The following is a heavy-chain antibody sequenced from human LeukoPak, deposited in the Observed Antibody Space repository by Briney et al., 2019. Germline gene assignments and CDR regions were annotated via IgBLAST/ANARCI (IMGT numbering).Heavy chain of an antibody. CDR1: GGSISSSSYY. V-gene: IGHV4-39*07. CDR2: IYYSGST. J-gene: IGHJ4*02. Sequence: SETLSLTCTVSGGSISSSSYYWGWIRQPPGKGLEWIGSIYYSGSTYYNPSLKSRVTISVDTSKNQFSLKLSSVTAADTAVYYCARENYYDSSGYYLPNFDYWGQGTLVTVSS. CDR3: ARENYYDSSGYYLPNFDY. D-gene: IGHD3-22*01.